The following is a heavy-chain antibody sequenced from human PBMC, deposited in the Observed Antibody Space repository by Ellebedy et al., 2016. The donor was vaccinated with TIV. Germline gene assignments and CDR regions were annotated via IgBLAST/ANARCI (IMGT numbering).Heavy chain of an antibody. CDR1: GYSFTGFS. J-gene: IGHJ5*02. V-gene: IGHV1-18*04. Sequence: AASVKVSCKASGYSFTGFSGYYLHWVRQAPGQGPEWMGWVSTYNGDTNYARAVQDRISMTTDTATSTANMELRSLRSDDTAVYYCARDPGYSGYDSWGQGTLVTVSS. CDR2: VSTYNGDT. CDR3: ARDPGYSGYDS. D-gene: IGHD5-12*01.